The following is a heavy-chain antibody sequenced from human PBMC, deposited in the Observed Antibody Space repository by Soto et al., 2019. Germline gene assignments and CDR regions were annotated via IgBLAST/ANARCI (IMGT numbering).Heavy chain of an antibody. CDR2: ISGSGNTI. Sequence: LRLSCAASGFTFSTNSMSWVRQAPGMGLEFVSLISGSGNTIYYADSVKGRFTISRDNSKNTVSLQMNSLRAEDTAVYYCAKVGYDTYGYYLRSLDYWGQGTLVTVSS. CDR3: AKVGYDTYGYYLRSLDY. V-gene: IGHV3-23*01. CDR1: GFTFSTNS. J-gene: IGHJ4*02. D-gene: IGHD3-3*01.